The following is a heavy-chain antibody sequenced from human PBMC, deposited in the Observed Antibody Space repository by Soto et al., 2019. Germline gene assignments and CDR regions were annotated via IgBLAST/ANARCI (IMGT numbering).Heavy chain of an antibody. CDR3: ARGNPFNYAGFDV. J-gene: IGHJ6*02. Sequence: ASVKVSCKASGYTFSDFDINWLRQASGQGPEWMGWMNAKSGDTFFAQRFQGKFNMTWDTSLSTAYMEVGSLTSDDTAMYYCARGNPFNYAGFDVWGQMPNVTLS. V-gene: IGHV1-8*01. CDR2: MNAKSGDT. CDR1: GYTFSDFD. D-gene: IGHD3-16*01.